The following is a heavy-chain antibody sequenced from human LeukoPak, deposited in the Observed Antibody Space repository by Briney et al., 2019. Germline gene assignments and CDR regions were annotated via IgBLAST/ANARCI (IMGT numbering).Heavy chain of an antibody. D-gene: IGHD1-1*01. Sequence: ASVKVSCKASGYIFTGYYMHWVRQAPGQGLEWMGWINPNSGGTNYAQKFQGRVTMTRDTSISTAYMELSRLRSDDTAVYYCARDRSTTDYGMDVWGQGTTVTVSS. CDR1: GYIFTGYY. V-gene: IGHV1-2*02. J-gene: IGHJ6*02. CDR2: INPNSGGT. CDR3: ARDRSTTDYGMDV.